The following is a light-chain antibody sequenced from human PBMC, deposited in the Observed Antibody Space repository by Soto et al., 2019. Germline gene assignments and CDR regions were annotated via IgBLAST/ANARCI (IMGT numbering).Light chain of an antibody. Sequence: QLVPPQSPSASACLGASVKLTCTLSSGHSIYAIAWHQQQPEKGPRYLMKLSSDGSHSKGDGIPDRFSGYSSGAERYLPIASRQDEGDADCYCQTWDPDGKVVFG. CDR2: LSSDGSH. V-gene: IGLV4-69*01. J-gene: IGLJ2*01. CDR1: SGHSIYA. CDR3: QTWDPDGKVV.